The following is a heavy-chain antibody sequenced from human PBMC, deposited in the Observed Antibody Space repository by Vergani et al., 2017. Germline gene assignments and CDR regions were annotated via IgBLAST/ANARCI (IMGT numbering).Heavy chain of an antibody. Sequence: QVQLVQSGAEVKKPGSSVKVSCKASGGTFSSYTISWVRQAPGQGLEWMGRIIPILGIANYAQKLQGRVTMTTDTSTSTAYMELRSLRSDDTAVYYCARVQPRPNYGDYSPGDYWGQGTLVTVSS. J-gene: IGHJ4*02. V-gene: IGHV1-69*02. CDR3: ARVQPRPNYGDYSPGDY. D-gene: IGHD4-17*01. CDR2: IIPILGIA. CDR1: GGTFSSYT.